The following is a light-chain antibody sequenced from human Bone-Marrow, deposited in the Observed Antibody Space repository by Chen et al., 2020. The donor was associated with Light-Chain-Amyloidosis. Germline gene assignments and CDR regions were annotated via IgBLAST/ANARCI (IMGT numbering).Light chain of an antibody. CDR2: DDS. J-gene: IGLJ3*02. V-gene: IGLV3-21*03. CDR1: NIGSTS. CDR3: QVWDRSSDRPV. Sequence: SFVLTQPSSASAAPGTTPPIACGGNNIGSTSVHWYQQTPGQAPLLVVYDDSDRPSGIPERLSGSNSGNTATLTISRVEAGDEADYYCQVWDRSSDRPVFGGGTKLTVL.